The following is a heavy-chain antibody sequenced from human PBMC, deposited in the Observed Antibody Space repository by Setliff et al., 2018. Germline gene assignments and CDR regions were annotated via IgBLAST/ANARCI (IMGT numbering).Heavy chain of an antibody. V-gene: IGHV1-69*06. CDR1: GATFSSYA. CDR2: IIPIFGTA. Sequence: GASVKVSCKASGATFSSYAISWVRQAPGQGLEWMGRIIPIFGTANYAQKFQGRVTITADKSTSTAYMELSSLRSEDTAVYYCATSVSWIQLVLYPQGHPEPFDYWGQGTLVTVSS. J-gene: IGHJ4*02. CDR3: ATSVSWIQLVLYPQGHPEPFDY. D-gene: IGHD5-18*01.